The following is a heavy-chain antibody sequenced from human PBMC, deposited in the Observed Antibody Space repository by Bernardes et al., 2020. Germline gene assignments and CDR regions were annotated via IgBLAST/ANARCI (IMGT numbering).Heavy chain of an antibody. D-gene: IGHD3-10*01. CDR2: ISGYNGNT. Sequence: ASVKVSCKASGYTFSSYVLSWVRQAPGQGLEWMGWISGYNGNTNYTQILQGRVTMTTDTSTSTAYMELRSLRSDDTAVYYCARGSTVRWFGDFWGQGTLVTGSS. CDR1: GYTFSSYV. CDR3: ARGSTVRWFGDF. V-gene: IGHV1-18*01. J-gene: IGHJ4*02.